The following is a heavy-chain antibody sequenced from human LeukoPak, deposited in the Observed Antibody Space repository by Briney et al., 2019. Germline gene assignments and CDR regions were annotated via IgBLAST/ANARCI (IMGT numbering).Heavy chain of an antibody. Sequence: SVKVSCKASGGTFSSYAISWVRQAPGQGLEWMGGIIPIFGTANYAQKFQGRVTITADESTCTAYVELSSLRSEDTAVYYCARVLGTMVRGANAFDIWGQGTMVTVSS. CDR2: IIPIFGTA. CDR3: ARVLGTMVRGANAFDI. V-gene: IGHV1-69*13. J-gene: IGHJ3*02. D-gene: IGHD3-10*01. CDR1: GGTFSSYA.